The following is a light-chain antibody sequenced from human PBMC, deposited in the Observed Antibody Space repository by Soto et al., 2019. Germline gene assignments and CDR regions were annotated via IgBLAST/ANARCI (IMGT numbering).Light chain of an antibody. CDR2: DVS. CDR3: SSYTSSSTLEV. J-gene: IGLJ1*01. V-gene: IGLV2-14*01. Sequence: QSLLTQPASLSGSPGQSITISFPGTSREVGVFNYVSWYQQHPGKAPKLMIYDVSNRPSGVSNRFSGSKSGNTASLTISGLQAEDEADYYCSSYTSSSTLEVFGTG. CDR1: SREVGVFNY.